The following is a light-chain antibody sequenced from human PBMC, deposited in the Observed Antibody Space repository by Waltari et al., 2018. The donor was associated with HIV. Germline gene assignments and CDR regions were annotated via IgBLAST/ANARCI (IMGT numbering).Light chain of an antibody. V-gene: IGLV1-44*01. CDR2: SNN. Sequence: QSVLTQSPSASGTPGQRVTISCSGGSSNIGSNGVDWYQQFPGTAPKLLFYSNNHRSSGVPDRFSGSKSGTSASLAISGLQSEEEATYYCATLDDSLNGPIFGGGTRLTVL. CDR1: SSNIGSNG. CDR3: ATLDDSLNGPI. J-gene: IGLJ2*01.